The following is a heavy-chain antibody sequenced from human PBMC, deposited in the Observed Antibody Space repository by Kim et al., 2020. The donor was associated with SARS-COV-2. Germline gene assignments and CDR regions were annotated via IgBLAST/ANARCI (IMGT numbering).Heavy chain of an antibody. CDR1: GGSFSGYY. J-gene: IGHJ4*01. CDR2: INHSGST. V-gene: IGHV4-34*01. Sequence: SETLSLTCAVYGGSFSGYYYSWIRQPPGKGLEWIGEINHSGSTNYNPSLKSRVTISIDTSKNQFSLKLTSVTAADTAVDYCARSGLLWFGELLDTREFD. CDR3: ARSGLLWFGELLDTREFD. D-gene: IGHD3-10*01.